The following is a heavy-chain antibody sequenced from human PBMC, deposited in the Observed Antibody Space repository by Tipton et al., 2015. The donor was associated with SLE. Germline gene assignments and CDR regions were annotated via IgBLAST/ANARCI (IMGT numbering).Heavy chain of an antibody. CDR3: ARDGPYYDFWSGMGTFDI. CDR1: GDSIISSSYY. Sequence: TLSLTCSGSGDSIISSSYYWGWIRQPPGKGLEWIGSMYYSGSTYYNPSLKSRVTISVDTSKNQFSLMLRSVTAADTAVYYCARDGPYYDFWSGMGTFDIWGQGTMVTVSS. D-gene: IGHD3-3*01. CDR2: MYYSGST. J-gene: IGHJ3*02. V-gene: IGHV4-39*07.